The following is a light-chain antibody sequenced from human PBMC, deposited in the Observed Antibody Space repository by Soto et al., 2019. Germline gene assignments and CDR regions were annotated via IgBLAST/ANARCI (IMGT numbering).Light chain of an antibody. V-gene: IGLV1-40*01. CDR1: SSNIGAGYD. CDR3: QSSDSSLSGLWV. J-gene: IGLJ3*02. CDR2: GNT. Sequence: QSVLTQPPSVSGAPGQRVTISCAGSSSNIGAGYDVHWYQQLPGTAPKLLIYGNTNRPSGVPDRFSGSKSGTSASLAITGLNAEDEADYYCQSSDSSLSGLWVFGGGTQLTVL.